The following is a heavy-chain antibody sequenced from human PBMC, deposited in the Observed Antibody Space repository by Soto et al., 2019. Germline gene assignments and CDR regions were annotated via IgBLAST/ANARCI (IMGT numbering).Heavy chain of an antibody. V-gene: IGHV3-11*01. CDR3: ARDLGYYDSSGYFDY. CDR1: GFTFSDYY. CDR2: ISSSDTI. Sequence: QVQLVESGGGLVKPGGSLRLSCAASGFTFSDYYMSWIRQAPGRGLEWVSYISSSDTIYYADSVKGRFTISRDNAKNLLYLQMNSLRAEDTAMYYCARDLGYYDSSGYFDYWGQGTLVTVSS. J-gene: IGHJ4*02. D-gene: IGHD3-22*01.